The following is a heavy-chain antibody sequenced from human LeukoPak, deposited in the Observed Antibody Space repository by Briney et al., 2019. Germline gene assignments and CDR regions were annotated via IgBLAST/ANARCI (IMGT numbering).Heavy chain of an antibody. CDR2: LYYNGKT. CDR3: ARAHMITSYYYYYYMDV. Sequence: SETLSLTCTVSGASITSTNYYWVWIRQPPGKGLEWLGSLYYNGKTYYNPSLKSRVTISVDTSKNQFSLKLSSVTAADTAVYYCARAHMITSYYYYYYMDVWGKGTTVTVSS. D-gene: IGHD3-16*01. V-gene: IGHV4-39*07. J-gene: IGHJ6*03. CDR1: GASITSTNYY.